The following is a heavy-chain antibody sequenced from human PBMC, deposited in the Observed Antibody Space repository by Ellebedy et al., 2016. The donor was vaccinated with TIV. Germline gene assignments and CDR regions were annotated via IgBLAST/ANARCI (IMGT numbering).Heavy chain of an antibody. J-gene: IGHJ2*01. Sequence: GESLKISCAASGFTFSTYAISWVRQAPGMGLEWVSMINGIGATTFDADSLKGRFTISRDNSKNTVYLEINSLRAEDTAVYYWAKKGAVTGTVGHRYFDLWGRGTLVTVSS. CDR1: GFTFSTYA. V-gene: IGHV3-23*01. CDR2: INGIGATT. D-gene: IGHD1-1*01. CDR3: AKKGAVTGTVGHRYFDL.